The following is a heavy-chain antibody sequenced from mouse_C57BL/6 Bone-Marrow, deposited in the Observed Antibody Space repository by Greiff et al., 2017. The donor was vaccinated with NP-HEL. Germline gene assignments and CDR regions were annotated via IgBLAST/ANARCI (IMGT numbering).Heavy chain of an antibody. CDR2: IDPSDSYT. D-gene: IGHD1-1*01. CDR3: ARGGAYGSFPWFAY. CDR1: GYTFTSYW. V-gene: IGHV1-69*01. J-gene: IGHJ3*01. Sequence: VQLQQPGAELVMPGASVKLSCKASGYTFTSYWMHWVKQRPGQGLEWIGEIDPSDSYTNYNQKFKGKSTLTVDKSSSTAYMQLSSLTSEDSAVYYCARGGAYGSFPWFAYWGQGTLVTVSA.